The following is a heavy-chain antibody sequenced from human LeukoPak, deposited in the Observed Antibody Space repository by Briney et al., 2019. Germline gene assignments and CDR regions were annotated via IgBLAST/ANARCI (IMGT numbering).Heavy chain of an antibody. J-gene: IGHJ4*02. V-gene: IGHV3-23*01. CDR2: ISGSGGST. Sequence: GGSLRLSCAASGFTFSTYAMSWVRQAPGKGLDWVSSISGSGGSTYYADSVKGRFTIYRDNSKNTLYLQMNSLRAEDTAVYYCAATPRLGATIPDVVWGQGTLVTVSS. D-gene: IGHD1-26*01. CDR1: GFTFSTYA. CDR3: AATPRLGATIPDVV.